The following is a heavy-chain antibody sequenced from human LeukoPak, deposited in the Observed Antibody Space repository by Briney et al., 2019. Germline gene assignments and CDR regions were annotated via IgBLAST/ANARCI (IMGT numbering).Heavy chain of an antibody. CDR3: AKDSVAGTGYFQH. CDR1: GFTFSSYG. D-gene: IGHD6-19*01. V-gene: IGHV3-30*02. Sequence: PGGSLRLSCAASGFTFSSYGMHWVRQAPGKGLEWVAVIWYGGSNKYYADSVKGRFTISRDNSKNTLYLQMNSLRAEDTAVYYCAKDSVAGTGYFQHWGQGTLVTVSS. J-gene: IGHJ1*01. CDR2: IWYGGSNK.